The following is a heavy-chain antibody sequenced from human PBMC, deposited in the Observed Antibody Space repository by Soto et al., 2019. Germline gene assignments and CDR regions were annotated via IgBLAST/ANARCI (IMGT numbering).Heavy chain of an antibody. CDR2: ISGSGGST. V-gene: IGHV3-23*01. J-gene: IGHJ4*02. Sequence: GGSLRLSCAASGFTFSDYGMSWVRQAPGKGLEWVSAISGSGGSTYYADSVKGRFTISRDNSKNTLYLQMNSLRAEDTAVYYCAKADSSGWYFDYWGQGTLVTVSS. D-gene: IGHD6-19*01. CDR3: AKADSSGWYFDY. CDR1: GFTFSDYG.